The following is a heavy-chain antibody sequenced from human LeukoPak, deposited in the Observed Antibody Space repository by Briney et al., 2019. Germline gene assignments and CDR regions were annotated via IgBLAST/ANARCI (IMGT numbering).Heavy chain of an antibody. Sequence: HPSETLSLTCAVYGGSFSGYYWSWIRQPPGKGVEWIGEINHSGSTNYNPSLKSRVTISVDTSKNQFSLKLSSVTAADTAVYYCSVGTPLYYFDYWGQGTLVTVSS. V-gene: IGHV4-34*01. CDR2: INHSGST. CDR3: SVGTPLYYFDY. J-gene: IGHJ4*02. D-gene: IGHD1-26*01. CDR1: GGSFSGYY.